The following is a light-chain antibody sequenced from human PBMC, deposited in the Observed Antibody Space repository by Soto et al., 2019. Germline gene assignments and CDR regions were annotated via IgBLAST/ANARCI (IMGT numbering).Light chain of an antibody. CDR2: DVS. J-gene: IGLJ1*01. CDR3: CSYAGSYYV. V-gene: IGLV2-11*01. CDR1: SSDVGGYNY. Sequence: QSALTQPRSVSGSPGQSVTISCTGTSSDVGGYNYVSWYQQHPGKAPKLMIYDVSKRPSGVPDRFSGSKSGNTASLTISGLQAEDEADDYCCSYAGSYYVCGTGTKVHRP.